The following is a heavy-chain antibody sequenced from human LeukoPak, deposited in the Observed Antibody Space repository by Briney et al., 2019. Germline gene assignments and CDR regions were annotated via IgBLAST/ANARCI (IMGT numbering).Heavy chain of an antibody. D-gene: IGHD3-10*01. Sequence: GGSLRLSCAASGFTYSSYGMHWVRQAPGKGQEWVAVIWYDGSNKYYADSVKGRFTISRDNSKNTLYLQMNSLRAEDTAVYYCARAHYYGSGRPFDYWGQGTLVTVSS. CDR3: ARAHYYGSGRPFDY. CDR1: GFTYSSYG. V-gene: IGHV3-33*01. CDR2: IWYDGSNK. J-gene: IGHJ4*02.